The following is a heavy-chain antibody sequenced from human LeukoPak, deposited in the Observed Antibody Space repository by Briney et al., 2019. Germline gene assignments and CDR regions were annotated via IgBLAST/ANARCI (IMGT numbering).Heavy chain of an antibody. CDR1: GFTFNNYW. D-gene: IGHD2-15*01. J-gene: IGHJ3*01. CDR3: ARYCNGDTCDGALDL. Sequence: PGGSLRLSCAASGFTFNNYWIHWVRQVPGKDLVWVSRIYGDASRTNYADSVKGRFTISRDNVKNMVYLQMSSLTVEDTAVYYCARYCNGDTCDGALDLWGQGTLVTVSS. V-gene: IGHV3-74*01. CDR2: IYGDASRT.